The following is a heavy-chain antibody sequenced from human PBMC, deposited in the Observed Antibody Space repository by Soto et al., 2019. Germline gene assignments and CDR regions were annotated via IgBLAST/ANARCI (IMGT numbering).Heavy chain of an antibody. Sequence: QVQLVQSGAEVKRPGSSVKVSCKASGDTFNFYSINWVRQAPGLGLEWLGRVNPILSLSNYAQRFQGRVTMTADKSTSTASMILTSLKSEATAIYYCATSYGSGYRAFDYWGQGALVTVSS. D-gene: IGHD3-10*01. CDR1: GDTFNFYS. CDR3: ATSYGSGYRAFDY. V-gene: IGHV1-69*02. J-gene: IGHJ4*02. CDR2: VNPILSLS.